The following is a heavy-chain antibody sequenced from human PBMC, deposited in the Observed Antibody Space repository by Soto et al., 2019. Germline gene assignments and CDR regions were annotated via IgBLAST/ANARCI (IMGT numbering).Heavy chain of an antibody. D-gene: IGHD3-3*01. Sequence: QVQLQESGPGLVKPSETLSLTCTVSGGSISSYYWSWIRQPPGKGLEWIGYIYYSGSTNYNPSLKSRATISVDTSKNQFSLKLSSVTAADTAVYYCARHPTYYDFWSGYYYFDYWGQGTLVTVSS. CDR1: GGSISSYY. CDR2: IYYSGST. V-gene: IGHV4-59*08. CDR3: ARHPTYYDFWSGYYYFDY. J-gene: IGHJ4*02.